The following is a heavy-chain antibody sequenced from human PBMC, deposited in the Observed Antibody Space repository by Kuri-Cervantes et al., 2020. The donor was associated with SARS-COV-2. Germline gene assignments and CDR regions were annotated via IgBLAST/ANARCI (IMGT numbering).Heavy chain of an antibody. V-gene: IGHV3-23*01. D-gene: IGHD3-10*01. J-gene: IGHJ5*02. Sequence: LSLTCAASGFTFSSYSMSWVRQAPGQGLEWVSAISGSGGSTYYADSVKGRFTISRDNSKNTLYLQMNSLRAEDTAVYYCAKDPFGEGPNWFDPWGQGALVTVSS. CDR2: ISGSGGST. CDR1: GFTFSSYS. CDR3: AKDPFGEGPNWFDP.